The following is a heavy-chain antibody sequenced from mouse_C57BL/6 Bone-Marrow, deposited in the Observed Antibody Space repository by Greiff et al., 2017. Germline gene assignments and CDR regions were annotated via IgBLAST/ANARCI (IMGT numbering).Heavy chain of an antibody. J-gene: IGHJ2*01. CDR1: GYTFTDYE. CDR3: TSITTVVAPFDY. CDR2: IDPETGGT. Sequence: LVESGAELVRPGASVTLSCKASGYTFTDYEMHWVKQTPVHGLEWIGAIDPETGGTAYNQKFKGKAILTADKSSSTAYMELRSLTSEDSAVYYCTSITTVVAPFDYWGQGTTLTVSS. D-gene: IGHD1-1*01. V-gene: IGHV1-15*01.